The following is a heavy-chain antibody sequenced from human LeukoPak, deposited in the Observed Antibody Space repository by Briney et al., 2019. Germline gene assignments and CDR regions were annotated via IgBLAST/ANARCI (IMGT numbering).Heavy chain of an antibody. D-gene: IGHD6-19*01. CDR2: IYGGGSA. Sequence: GGSLRLSCAVSGFTVSSNYMNWVRQAPGKGLEWVSVIYGGGSAYYADSVKGRFTISRDSSKNTLYLQMNSLRAEDTAVYYCARDPLGSGWYFDYWGQRTLVTVSS. CDR1: GFTVSSNY. J-gene: IGHJ4*02. CDR3: ARDPLGSGWYFDY. V-gene: IGHV3-66*01.